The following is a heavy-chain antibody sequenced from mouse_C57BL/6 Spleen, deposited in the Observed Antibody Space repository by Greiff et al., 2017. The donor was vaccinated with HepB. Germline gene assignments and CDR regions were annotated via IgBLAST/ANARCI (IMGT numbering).Heavy chain of an antibody. D-gene: IGHD1-1*01. Sequence: QVQLQQPGTELVKPGASVKLSCKASGYTFTSYWMHWVKQRPGQGLEWIGNINPSNGGTNYNEKFKSKATLTVDKSSSTAYMQLSSLTSVDSAVYYCAIGLRSYYAMDYWGQGTSVTVSS. J-gene: IGHJ4*01. CDR2: INPSNGGT. V-gene: IGHV1-53*01. CDR1: GYTFTSYW. CDR3: AIGLRSYYAMDY.